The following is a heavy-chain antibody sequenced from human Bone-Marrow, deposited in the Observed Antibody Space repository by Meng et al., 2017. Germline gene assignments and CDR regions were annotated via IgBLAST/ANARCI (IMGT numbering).Heavy chain of an antibody. Sequence: GESLKISCAASGFTFSSYEMNWVRQAPGKGLEWVSNIKSSGRTMYADSVKGRFTISRDNARNSLYLQMNSLRAEDTAVYYCAKEYSHDNSGYDAFHIWGQGTMVTVSS. V-gene: IGHV3-48*03. CDR3: AKEYSHDNSGYDAFHI. D-gene: IGHD3-22*01. J-gene: IGHJ3*02. CDR2: IKSSGRTM. CDR1: GFTFSSYE.